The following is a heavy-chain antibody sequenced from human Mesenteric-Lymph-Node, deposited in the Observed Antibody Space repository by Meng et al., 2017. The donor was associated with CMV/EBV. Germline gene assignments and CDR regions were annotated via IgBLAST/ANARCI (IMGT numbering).Heavy chain of an antibody. D-gene: IGHD3-9*01. J-gene: IGHJ6*02. CDR2: IYYSGST. CDR3: AGGTYIDHYYGLGL. Sequence: SETLSLTCTVSGGSISSGDYYWSWIRQPPGKGLEWIGYIYYSGSTYYNPSLKSRVTISVDTSKNQFSLKLRSVTAADTAMYYCAGGTYIDHYYGLGLWGQGTTVTVSS. CDR1: GGSISSGDYY. V-gene: IGHV4-30-4*08.